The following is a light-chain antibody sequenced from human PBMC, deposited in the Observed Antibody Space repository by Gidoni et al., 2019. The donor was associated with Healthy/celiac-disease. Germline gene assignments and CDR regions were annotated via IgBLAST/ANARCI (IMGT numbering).Light chain of an antibody. CDR3: QQYNNWPFT. CDR2: GAS. J-gene: IGKJ3*01. V-gene: IGKV3-15*01. Sequence: EIVMQQSPATLSVSPGERATLSCRASQSVSSNLAWYQQKPGQAPRLRIYGASTRATGIPARFSGSGSGTEFTLTISSLQSEDFAVYYCQQYNNWPFTFXPXTKVDIK. CDR1: QSVSSN.